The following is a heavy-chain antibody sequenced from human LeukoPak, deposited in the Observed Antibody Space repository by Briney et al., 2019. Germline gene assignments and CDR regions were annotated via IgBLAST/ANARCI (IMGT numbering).Heavy chain of an antibody. Sequence: GGSLRLSCAASGFTFSSYAMRWVRQAPGKGLEWVSGISGSGGSTYYADSVKGRFTIARDNSKNTLYLQMNSLRAEDTAVYYCARGGFTYDDFWSAYYTADYWGQGTLVTVSS. CDR2: ISGSGGST. CDR3: ARGGFTYDDFWSAYYTADY. D-gene: IGHD3-3*01. V-gene: IGHV3-23*01. J-gene: IGHJ4*02. CDR1: GFTFSSYA.